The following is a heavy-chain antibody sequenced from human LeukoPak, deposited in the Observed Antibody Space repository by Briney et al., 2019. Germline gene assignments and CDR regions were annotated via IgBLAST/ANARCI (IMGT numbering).Heavy chain of an antibody. D-gene: IGHD6-19*01. V-gene: IGHV1-2*02. Sequence: GASVKVSCKASGYTFTGYYMHWVRQAPGQGLEWMGWINPNSGGTNYAQKFQGRVTMTRDPSISTAYMELSRLRSDDTAVYYCARWVYSSGWYDYWGQGTLVTVSS. J-gene: IGHJ4*02. CDR3: ARWVYSSGWYDY. CDR2: INPNSGGT. CDR1: GYTFTGYY.